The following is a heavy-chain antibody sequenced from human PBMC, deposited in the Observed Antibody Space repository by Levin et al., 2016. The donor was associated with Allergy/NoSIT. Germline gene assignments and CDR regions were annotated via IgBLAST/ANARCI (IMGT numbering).Heavy chain of an antibody. D-gene: IGHD1-1*01. CDR3: ARGGRPLTPQLLDF. V-gene: IGHV1-2*02. CDR2: LNPNRGST. CDR1: GGTFSNYA. Sequence: ASVKVSCKASGGTFSNYAINWVRQARGQGLEWMGWLNPNRGSTKFSHRFQGRVTMTSDTSIATAYMELTSLTYDDTAFYFCARGGRPLTPQLLDFWGQGTLVTVSS. J-gene: IGHJ4*02.